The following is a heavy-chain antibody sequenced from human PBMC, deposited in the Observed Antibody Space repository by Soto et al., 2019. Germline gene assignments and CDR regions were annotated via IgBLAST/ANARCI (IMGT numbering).Heavy chain of an antibody. CDR3: ARSLGRHPSETPRGHSFGAGSLFPFDH. D-gene: IGHD2-15*01. CDR2: LIPMFDIA. J-gene: IGHJ4*02. V-gene: IGHV1-69*13. Sequence: ASVKVSCKASGGTFTSYTVYWVRQAPGQGLEWVGGLIPMFDIANYAERFRRRVMITADEATNTASMELSSLTSADTAVYFCARSLGRHPSETPRGHSFGAGSLFPFDHWGQGTLVTVSS. CDR1: GGTFTSYT.